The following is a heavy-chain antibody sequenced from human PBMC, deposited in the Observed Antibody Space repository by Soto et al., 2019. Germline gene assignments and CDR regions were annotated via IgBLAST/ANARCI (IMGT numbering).Heavy chain of an antibody. V-gene: IGHV3-30-3*01. CDR1: GFTFSSYA. CDR3: ARDRRGSSWSFDY. CDR2: ISYDGSNK. D-gene: IGHD6-13*01. Sequence: QVQLVESGGGVVQPGRSLRLSCAASGFTFSSYAMHWVRQAPGKGLEWVAVISYDGSNKYYADSVKGRFTISRDNSKNALYLQMNSRRAEDTAVYYFARDRRGSSWSFDYWGQGTLVTVSS. J-gene: IGHJ4*02.